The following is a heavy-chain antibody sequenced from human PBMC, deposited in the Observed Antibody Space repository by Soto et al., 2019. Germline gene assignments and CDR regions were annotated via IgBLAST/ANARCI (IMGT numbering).Heavy chain of an antibody. V-gene: IGHV1-69*02. CDR3: ATSAGKGGYLFAY. CDR2: IIPILGIA. CDR1: GGTFSSYT. J-gene: IGHJ4*02. Sequence: ASVKVSCKASGGTFSSYTISWVRQAPGQGLEWMGRIIPILGIANYAQKFQGRVTITADKSTSTAYMELSSLRSEDTAVYYCATSAGKGGYLFAYRGQGTPVTVSS. D-gene: IGHD5-18*01.